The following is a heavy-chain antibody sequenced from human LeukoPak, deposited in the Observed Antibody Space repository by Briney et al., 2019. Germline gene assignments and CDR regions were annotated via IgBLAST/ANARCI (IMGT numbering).Heavy chain of an antibody. D-gene: IGHD2-15*01. CDR3: ARGPQGWTAGLIYGMDV. V-gene: IGHV3-74*01. Sequence: GGSLRLSCAASGFTFSSYWMHWVRQAPGKGLVWVSRINSDGSSTSYADSVKGRFTISRDNAKNTLYLQMNSLRAEDTAVYYCARGPQGWTAGLIYGMDVWGQGTTVTVSS. CDR1: GFTFSSYW. J-gene: IGHJ6*02. CDR2: INSDGSST.